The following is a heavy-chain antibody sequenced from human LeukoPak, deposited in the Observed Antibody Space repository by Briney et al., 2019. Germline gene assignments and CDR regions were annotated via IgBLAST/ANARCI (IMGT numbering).Heavy chain of an antibody. CDR2: ISAYNGNT. V-gene: IGHV1-18*01. CDR1: GYTFTSYG. J-gene: IGHJ3*02. Sequence: ASVKVSCKASGYTFTSYGISWVRQAPGQGLEWMGWISAYNGNTNYAQKLQGRVTMTTDTSTSTAYMELRSLKSDDTAVYYCARGVAVVAPSDAFDIWGQGTMVTVSS. D-gene: IGHD2-15*01. CDR3: ARGVAVVAPSDAFDI.